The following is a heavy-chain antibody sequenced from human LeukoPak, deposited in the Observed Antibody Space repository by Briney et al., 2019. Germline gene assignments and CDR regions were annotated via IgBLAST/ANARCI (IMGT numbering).Heavy chain of an antibody. J-gene: IGHJ4*02. Sequence: GGSLRLSCAASGFTFSSYAMSWVRQAPGKGLEWVSAISGSGGSPYYADSVRGRFTISRDNSKNTRYLQMNSLRAEDTAVYYCARDALGYYYDSSGYPYYFDYWGQGTLVTVSS. D-gene: IGHD3-22*01. CDR1: GFTFSSYA. CDR2: ISGSGGSP. V-gene: IGHV3-23*01. CDR3: ARDALGYYYDSSGYPYYFDY.